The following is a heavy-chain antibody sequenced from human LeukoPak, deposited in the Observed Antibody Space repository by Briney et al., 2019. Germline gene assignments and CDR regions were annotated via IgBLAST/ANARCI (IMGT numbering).Heavy chain of an antibody. D-gene: IGHD3-22*01. CDR3: ARSRYYYDSSGYYPPGDY. CDR2: IVVGSGNT. V-gene: IGHV1-58*02. CDR1: GFTFTSSA. J-gene: IGHJ4*02. Sequence: SVKVSCKASGFTFTSSAMQWVRQARGQRLEWIGWIVVGSGNTNYAQKFQERVTITRDMSTSTAYMELSSLRSEDTAVYYCARSRYYYDSSGYYPPGDYWGQGTLVTVSS.